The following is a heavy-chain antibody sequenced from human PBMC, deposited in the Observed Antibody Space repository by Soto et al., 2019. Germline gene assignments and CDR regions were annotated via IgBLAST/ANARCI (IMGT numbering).Heavy chain of an antibody. Sequence: QVQLQESGPGLVKPSETLSLTCTVSGGSISSYYWSWIRQPPGKGLEWIGYIYYSGSTNYNPSLKSRFTRSVDTSKNQFSLKLSSVTAADTAVYYCARPHGGSSGCDNWFDPWGQGTLVTVSS. V-gene: IGHV4-59*01. J-gene: IGHJ5*02. CDR1: GGSISSYY. CDR3: ARPHGGSSGCDNWFDP. D-gene: IGHD6-25*01. CDR2: IYYSGST.